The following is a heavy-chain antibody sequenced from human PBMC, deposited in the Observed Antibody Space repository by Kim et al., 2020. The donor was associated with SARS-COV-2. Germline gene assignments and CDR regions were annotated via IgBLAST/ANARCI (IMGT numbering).Heavy chain of an antibody. D-gene: IGHD5-12*01. CDR3: ARRRRGYDFRPFDY. J-gene: IGHJ4*02. V-gene: IGHV5-10-1*01. Sequence: SPSFQGHVTISADKSISTAYLQWSSLKASDTAMYYCARRRRGYDFRPFDYWGQGTLVTVSS.